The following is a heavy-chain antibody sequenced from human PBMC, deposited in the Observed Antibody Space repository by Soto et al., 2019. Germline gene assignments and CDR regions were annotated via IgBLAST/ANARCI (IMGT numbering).Heavy chain of an antibody. CDR1: GYIFTAYS. V-gene: IGHV1-46*01. Sequence: ASVKVSCKASGYIFTAYSMHWVRQAPGQGLEWMGVVNPSGGSTNYAQKFQGRITMTRDTSTSTVFMDLSSLTSEDTAVYYCAREENCSDGVCYSEYFQRWGQGTLVTVSS. J-gene: IGHJ1*01. CDR2: VNPSGGST. D-gene: IGHD2-15*01. CDR3: AREENCSDGVCYSEYFQR.